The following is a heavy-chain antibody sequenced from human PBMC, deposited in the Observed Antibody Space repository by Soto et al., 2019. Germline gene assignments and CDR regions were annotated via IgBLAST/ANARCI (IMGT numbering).Heavy chain of an antibody. Sequence: ASVKVSCKASGYTFTIYGISCVRQAPGQGLECIGWISAYNGNTNYAQKLQGRVTMTTDTSTSTAYMELRSLRSDDTAVYYCARILASRYYGSGSYPYYYGMDVWGQGTTVTVSS. CDR1: GYTFTIYG. CDR2: ISAYNGNT. V-gene: IGHV1-18*01. J-gene: IGHJ6*02. CDR3: ARILASRYYGSGSYPYYYGMDV. D-gene: IGHD3-10*01.